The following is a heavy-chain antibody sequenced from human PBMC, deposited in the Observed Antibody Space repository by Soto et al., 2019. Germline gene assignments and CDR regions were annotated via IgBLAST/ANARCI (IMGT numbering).Heavy chain of an antibody. Sequence: WASVKVSCKASGYTFTSYDINWVRQATGQGLEWMGWMNPNSGNTGYAQKFQGRVTMTRNTSISTAYMELSSLRSEDTAVYYCARGRDIVVVPAHRGYYYMDVWGKGTTVTVSS. CDR1: GYTFTSYD. D-gene: IGHD2-2*01. CDR2: MNPNSGNT. J-gene: IGHJ6*03. CDR3: ARGRDIVVVPAHRGYYYMDV. V-gene: IGHV1-8*01.